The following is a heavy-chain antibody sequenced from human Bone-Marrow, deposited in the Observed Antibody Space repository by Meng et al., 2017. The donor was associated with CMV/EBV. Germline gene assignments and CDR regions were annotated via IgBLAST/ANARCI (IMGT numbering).Heavy chain of an antibody. D-gene: IGHD1-1*01. J-gene: IGHJ3*02. Sequence: ASVKVSCKASGYTLTGYYMHWVRQAPGQGLEWMGWINPNSGGTNYAQKFQGRVNMTRDTSISTAYMELSRLRSDDTAVYYCAGWGEVAGTPLDVFDNWGQGTMVTVSS. CDR3: AGWGEVAGTPLDVFDN. CDR1: GYTLTGYY. CDR2: INPNSGGT. V-gene: IGHV1-2*02.